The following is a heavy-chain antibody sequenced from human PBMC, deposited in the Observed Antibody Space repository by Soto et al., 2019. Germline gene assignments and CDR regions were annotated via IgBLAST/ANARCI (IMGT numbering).Heavy chain of an antibody. CDR2: IIPIFGTA. CDR1: GGTFSSYA. V-gene: IGHV1-69*01. Sequence: QVQLVQSGAEVKKPGSSVKVSCKASGGTFSSYAISWVRQAPGQGLEWMGGIIPIFGTANYAQKFQGRVTITADESTSTAYMELRTLISEDTAVDYCAITLVENPPGGHSSVIDYWGQGTLVTVSS. J-gene: IGHJ4*02. CDR3: AITLVENPPGGHSSVIDY. D-gene: IGHD3-10*01.